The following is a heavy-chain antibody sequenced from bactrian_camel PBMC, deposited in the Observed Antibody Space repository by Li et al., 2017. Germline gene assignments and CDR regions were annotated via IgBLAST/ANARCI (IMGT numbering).Heavy chain of an antibody. Sequence: HVQLVESGGGSVQAGESLSLSCAARGYTRRSGCLAWFRQVPGKERETVAQIQDDGAKHYDSTAEGRFTISKDAAKDTLDLRMSSLKPEDSGMYYCAVDGPVAFCSDYPSDFRGWGQGTQVTVS. CDR3: AVDGPVAFCSDYPSDFRG. CDR2: IQDDGAK. J-gene: IGHJ4*01. V-gene: IGHV3S1*01. CDR1: GYTRRSGC. D-gene: IGHD2*01.